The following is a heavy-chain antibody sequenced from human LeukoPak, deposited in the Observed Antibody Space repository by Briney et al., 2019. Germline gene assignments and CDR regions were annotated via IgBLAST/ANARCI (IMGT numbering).Heavy chain of an antibody. CDR1: GFTFSSYW. V-gene: IGHV3-7*01. CDR2: IKQDGSEK. CDR3: AKDATKDGSGIY. D-gene: IGHD3-10*01. Sequence: GGSLRLSCAASGFTFSSYWMSWVRQAPGKGLEWVANIKQDGSEKYYVDSVKGRFTISRDNSKNTLYLQMNSLRAEDTAVYYCAKDATKDGSGIYWGQGTLVTVSS. J-gene: IGHJ4*02.